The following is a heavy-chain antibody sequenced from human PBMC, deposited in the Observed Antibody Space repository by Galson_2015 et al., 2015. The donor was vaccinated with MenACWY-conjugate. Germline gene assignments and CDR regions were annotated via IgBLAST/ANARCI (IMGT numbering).Heavy chain of an antibody. CDR2: IRSKAYGGAP. Sequence: CAASGFTFGDYLMSWFRQAPGKGLEWVSFIRSKAYGGAPEYAESVKGRFTISRDDSQSIAYLQMNSLKTEDTAVYYCARGDHRYCSRTNCPFDNWGRGTLVTVSS. D-gene: IGHD2-2*01. CDR1: GFTFGDYL. CDR3: ARGDHRYCSRTNCPFDN. J-gene: IGHJ4*02. V-gene: IGHV3-49*03.